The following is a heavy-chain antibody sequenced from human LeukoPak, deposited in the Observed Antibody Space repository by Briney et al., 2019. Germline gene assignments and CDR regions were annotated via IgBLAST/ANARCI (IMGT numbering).Heavy chain of an antibody. CDR2: IHYRGYT. D-gene: IGHD5-12*01. CDR3: ARDVEGATIGHYFDF. Sequence: SETQSPTCSVSGFSSSNNYWSWIRQSPGKGLEWIGYIHYRGYTYYNPYLESRVTISVDTSQNRFSLKLISVTAADTAIYYCARDVEGATIGHYFDFWGQGILVTVSS. CDR1: GFSSSNNY. J-gene: IGHJ4*02. V-gene: IGHV4-59*01.